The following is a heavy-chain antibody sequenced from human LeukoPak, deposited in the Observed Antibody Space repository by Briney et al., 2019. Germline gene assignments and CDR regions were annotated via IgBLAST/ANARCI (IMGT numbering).Heavy chain of an antibody. D-gene: IGHD1-7*01. J-gene: IGHJ4*02. CDR1: GFTFSNYG. V-gene: IGHV3-74*01. Sequence: GGSLRLSCAASGFTFSNYGMNWVRQAPGKGLMWVSRMNGEGTTIDYADSVKGRFTVSRDYAKNTLFLQMNNLRTEDTALYFCATARNFRFEYWGQGSLVIVSA. CDR3: ATARNFRFEY. CDR2: MNGEGTTI.